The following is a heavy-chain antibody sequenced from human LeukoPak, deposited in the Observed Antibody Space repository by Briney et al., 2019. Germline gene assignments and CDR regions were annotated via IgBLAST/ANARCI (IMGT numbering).Heavy chain of an antibody. CDR2: IQYDGSDK. CDR1: GFTFSGYG. V-gene: IGHV3-30*02. Sequence: GGSLRLSCAASGFTFSGYGMHWVRQAPGKGLEWVAFIQYDGSDKYYADSVKGRFTISRDNSKNTLYLQMNSLRAEDTAMYYCAKDLGNSFDYWGQGTLVTVSS. D-gene: IGHD4-23*01. J-gene: IGHJ4*02. CDR3: AKDLGNSFDY.